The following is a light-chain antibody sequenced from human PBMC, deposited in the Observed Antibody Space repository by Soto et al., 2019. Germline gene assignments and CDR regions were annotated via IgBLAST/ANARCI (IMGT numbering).Light chain of an antibody. CDR3: QQYDGAPLT. J-gene: IGKJ3*01. Sequence: MGLTQSPGTLSLSPGERATLSCRASQSFSNNYLAWYQQKPGQAPRLLIYAASTRHTGIPDRFNGSGSGTDFVLTINRLEPEDFAVYYCQQYDGAPLTFGPGTKVD. CDR1: QSFSNNY. V-gene: IGKV3-20*01. CDR2: AAS.